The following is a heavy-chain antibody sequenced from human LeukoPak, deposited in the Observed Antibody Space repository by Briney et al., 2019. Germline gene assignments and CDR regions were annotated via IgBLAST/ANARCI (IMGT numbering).Heavy chain of an antibody. CDR2: IYHGANT. D-gene: IGHD2-21*01. Sequence: SETLSLTCAVSGGSVSSGGHYWGWIRQPPGKGLEWIGSIYHGANTNYNPSLKGRVTMSADTSKNQFSLKLNSVSAADTAVYYCARLEFAYCAGDCDSFWGQGTLVTVSS. CDR3: ARLEFAYCAGDCDSF. J-gene: IGHJ4*02. V-gene: IGHV4-39*01. CDR1: GGSVSSGGHY.